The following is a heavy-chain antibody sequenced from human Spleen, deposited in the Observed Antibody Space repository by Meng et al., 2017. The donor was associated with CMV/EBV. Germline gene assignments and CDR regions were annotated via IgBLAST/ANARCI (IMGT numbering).Heavy chain of an antibody. CDR1: GFTVSSYG. Sequence: QVQLVESGGGVVQPGGSRRLSCAASGFTVSSYGMHWVRQAPGKGLEWVAFIRYDGSNKYYADSVKGRFTISRDNSKNTLYLQMNSLRAEDTAVYYCANTPPTVGSSGWYFRVSYFDYWGQGTLVTVSS. D-gene: IGHD6-19*01. CDR3: ANTPPTVGSSGWYFRVSYFDY. J-gene: IGHJ4*02. CDR2: IRYDGSNK. V-gene: IGHV3-30*02.